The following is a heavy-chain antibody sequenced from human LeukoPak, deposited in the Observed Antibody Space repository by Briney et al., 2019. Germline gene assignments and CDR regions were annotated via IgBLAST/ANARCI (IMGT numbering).Heavy chain of an antibody. Sequence: SETLSLTCTVSGGSISSYYWSWIRQPAGKGLEWIGRIYTSGSTNYNPSLKSRVTMSVDTSKNQFSLKLSSVTAADTAVYYCARRGFWSGYSRYFDLWGRGTLVTVSS. D-gene: IGHD3-3*01. CDR3: ARRGFWSGYSRYFDL. CDR1: GGSISSYY. CDR2: IYTSGST. J-gene: IGHJ2*01. V-gene: IGHV4-4*07.